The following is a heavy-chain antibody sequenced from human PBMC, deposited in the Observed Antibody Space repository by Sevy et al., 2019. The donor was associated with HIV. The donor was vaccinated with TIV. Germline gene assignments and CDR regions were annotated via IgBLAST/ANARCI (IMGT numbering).Heavy chain of an antibody. Sequence: GGSLRLSCAASGFTFSSYGMSWVRQAPGKGLEWVSAISGSGGTTYYADSLKGRFTISRDNSKNTLYLQMNSLRADDTAVYYCAKDINWGVELHAFDIWGQGTMVTVSS. CDR2: ISGSGGTT. CDR1: GFTFSSYG. CDR3: AKDINWGVELHAFDI. V-gene: IGHV3-23*01. J-gene: IGHJ3*02. D-gene: IGHD7-27*01.